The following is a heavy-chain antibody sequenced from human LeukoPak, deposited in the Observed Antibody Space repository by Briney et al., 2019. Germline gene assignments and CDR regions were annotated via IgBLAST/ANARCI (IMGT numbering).Heavy chain of an antibody. CDR2: INPNSGGT. CDR3: ARAAYCGGDCYSDY. J-gene: IGHJ4*02. V-gene: IGHV1-2*02. D-gene: IGHD2-21*02. CDR1: GYTFTGYY. Sequence: ASVKVSCKASGYTFTGYYMHWVRQAPGQGLEWMGWINPNSGGTKYAQKFQGRVTMTRDTSISTAYMELSRLTSDDTAVYYCARAAYCGGDCYSDYWGQGTLVTVSS.